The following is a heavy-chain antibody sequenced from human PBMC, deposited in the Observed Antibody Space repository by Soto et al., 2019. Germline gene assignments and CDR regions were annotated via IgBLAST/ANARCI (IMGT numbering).Heavy chain of an antibody. CDR1: GFSFSSYA. CDR3: ARWSYLDY. CDR2: ISGSDGKT. D-gene: IGHD3-3*01. J-gene: IGHJ4*02. Sequence: GSLRLSCAASGFSFSSYAMSWVRQAPGKELEWVSTISGSDGKTYYADSVKGRFSISRDTSKNTLYLQMNSLRADDTAVYYCARWSYLDYWGQGTRVTVSS. V-gene: IGHV3-23*01.